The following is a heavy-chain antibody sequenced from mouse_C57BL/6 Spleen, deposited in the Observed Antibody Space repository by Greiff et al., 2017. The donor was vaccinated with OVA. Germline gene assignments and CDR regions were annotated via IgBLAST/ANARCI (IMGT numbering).Heavy chain of an antibody. J-gene: IGHJ3*01. CDR1: GYAFSSYW. D-gene: IGHD1-1*01. CDR3: ARDYGSSSWFAY. V-gene: IGHV1-80*01. Sequence: QVQLKESGAELVKPGASVKISCKASGYAFSSYWMNWVKQRPGKGLEWIGQIYPGDGDTNYNGKFKGKATLTADKSSSTAYMQLSRLTSEDSEVYFCARDYGSSSWFAYWGQGTLVTVSA. CDR2: IYPGDGDT.